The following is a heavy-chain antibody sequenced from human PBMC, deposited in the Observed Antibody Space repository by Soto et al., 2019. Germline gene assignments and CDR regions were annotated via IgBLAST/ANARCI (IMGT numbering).Heavy chain of an antibody. Sequence: QVQLVQSGAEVKKPGSSVKVSCKASGGTFSSYAISWVRQAPGQGLEWMGGIIPIFGTANYAQKFQGRVTITADESTSTAYMELSSLRSEDTAVYYCAGTTYYDFWSGYTPPYYYYYGMDVWGQGTTVTVSS. CDR3: AGTTYYDFWSGYTPPYYYYYGMDV. V-gene: IGHV1-69*01. D-gene: IGHD3-3*01. J-gene: IGHJ6*02. CDR2: IIPIFGTA. CDR1: GGTFSSYA.